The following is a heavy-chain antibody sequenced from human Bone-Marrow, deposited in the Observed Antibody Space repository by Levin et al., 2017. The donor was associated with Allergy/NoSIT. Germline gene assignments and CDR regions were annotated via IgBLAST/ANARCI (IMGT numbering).Heavy chain of an antibody. D-gene: IGHD6-13*01. Sequence: PSETLSLTCAVSGASISNSYYYWGWFRQPPGKGLEWVGSIYYTGIAYYKPSLKSRVTISEDTSKNQFSLKLNSVTAADTAVYYCARHGRVAAAGPMPGVWGKGTTVTVSS. CDR1: GASISNSYYY. CDR2: IYYTGIA. J-gene: IGHJ6*04. V-gene: IGHV4-39*01. CDR3: ARHGRVAAAGPMPGV.